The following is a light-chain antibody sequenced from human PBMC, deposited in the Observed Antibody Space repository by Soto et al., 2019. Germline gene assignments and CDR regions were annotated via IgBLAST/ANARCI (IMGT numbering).Light chain of an antibody. V-gene: IGKV3-20*01. CDR2: DAS. Sequence: EIVLTQSPGTLSSSPGERATLSCRSSQSVSSSYLAWYQQKPGQAPRLLIYDASNRATGIPDRFSGSGSGTDFTLTISRLEPEDFAVYYCQQYGNSPTFGQGTKVDIK. J-gene: IGKJ1*01. CDR1: QSVSSSY. CDR3: QQYGNSPT.